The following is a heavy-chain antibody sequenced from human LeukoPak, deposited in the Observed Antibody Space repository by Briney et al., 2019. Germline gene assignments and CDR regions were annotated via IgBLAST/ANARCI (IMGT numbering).Heavy chain of an antibody. V-gene: IGHV3-30*02. D-gene: IGHD4-17*01. CDR1: GFTFSSYG. Sequence: GGSLRLSCAASGFTFSSYGMHWVRQAPGKGLEWVAFIWYDGSSKYYADSVKGRFTISRDNSKNTLYLQMNSLRAEDTAVYYCAKPSFYGDYALFDYWGQGTLVTVSS. J-gene: IGHJ4*02. CDR2: IWYDGSSK. CDR3: AKPSFYGDYALFDY.